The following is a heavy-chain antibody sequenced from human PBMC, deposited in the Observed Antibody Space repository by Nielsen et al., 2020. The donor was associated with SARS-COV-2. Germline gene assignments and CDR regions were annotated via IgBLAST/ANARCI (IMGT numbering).Heavy chain of an antibody. CDR1: GFTFSSYD. J-gene: IGHJ6*02. D-gene: IGHD6-19*01. CDR2: IGTAGDT. V-gene: IGHV3-13*01. Sequence: GESLKISCAASGFTFSSYDMHWVRQATGKGLEWVSAIGTAGDTYYPGSVKGRFTISRENAKNSLYLQMNSQRAGDTAVYYCARSSGYYGMDVWGQGTTVTVSS. CDR3: ARSSGYYGMDV.